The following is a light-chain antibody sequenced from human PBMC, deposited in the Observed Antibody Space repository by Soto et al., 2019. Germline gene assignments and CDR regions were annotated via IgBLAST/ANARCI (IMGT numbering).Light chain of an antibody. Sequence: EIVLTQSPATLSLSPGERATHSCRASQSVSSYLAWYQQKPGQAPRLLIYDASNRATGIPARFSGSGSGTDFTLTISSLEPEDCAVYYCQQRSNWPPTWTFGQGTKVEIK. V-gene: IGKV3-11*01. J-gene: IGKJ1*01. CDR2: DAS. CDR1: QSVSSY. CDR3: QQRSNWPPTWT.